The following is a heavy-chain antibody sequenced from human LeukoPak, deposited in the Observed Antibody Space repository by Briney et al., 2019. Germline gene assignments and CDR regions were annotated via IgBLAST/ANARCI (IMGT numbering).Heavy chain of an antibody. J-gene: IGHJ4*02. D-gene: IGHD2/OR15-2a*01. Sequence: GGSLRLSCAASGFTFSSYSMNWVRQAPGKGLEWVSSISSSSSYIYYADSVKGRFTISRDNAKNSLYLQMNSLRAEDTAVYYCASSRPAANSPTFWGQGTLVTVSS. CDR1: GFTFSSYS. CDR3: ASSRPAANSPTF. V-gene: IGHV3-21*01. CDR2: ISSSSSYI.